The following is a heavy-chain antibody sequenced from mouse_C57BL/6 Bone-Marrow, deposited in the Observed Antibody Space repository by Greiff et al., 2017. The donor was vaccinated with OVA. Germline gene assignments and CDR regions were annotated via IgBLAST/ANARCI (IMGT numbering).Heavy chain of an antibody. Sequence: QVQLQQSGAELARPGASVKLSCKASGYTFTSYGISWVKQRTGQGLEWIGEIYPRSGNTYYNEKFKGKATLTADKYSSKAYMELRSLTSKDSAVYFCANYYGRIFFAYWGQGTLVTVSA. J-gene: IGHJ3*01. CDR3: ANYYGRIFFAY. CDR2: IYPRSGNT. V-gene: IGHV1-81*01. CDR1: GYTFTSYG. D-gene: IGHD1-1*01.